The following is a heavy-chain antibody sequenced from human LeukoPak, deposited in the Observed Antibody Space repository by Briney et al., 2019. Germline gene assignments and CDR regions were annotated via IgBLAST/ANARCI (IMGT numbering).Heavy chain of an antibody. V-gene: IGHV4-34*01. Sequence: PSETLSLTCAVYGGSFSGYYWSWIRQPPGKGLEWIGEINHSGSTNYNPSLKSRVTISVDTSKNQFSLELSSVTAAGTAVYYCARGKDTVTSRAYYMDVWGKGTTVTVSS. CDR1: GGSFSGYY. J-gene: IGHJ6*03. CDR2: INHSGST. CDR3: ARGKDTVTSRAYYMDV. D-gene: IGHD4-17*01.